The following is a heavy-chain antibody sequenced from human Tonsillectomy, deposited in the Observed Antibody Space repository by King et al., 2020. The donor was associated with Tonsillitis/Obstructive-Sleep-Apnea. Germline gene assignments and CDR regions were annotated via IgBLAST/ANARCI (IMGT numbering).Heavy chain of an antibody. J-gene: IGHJ5*02. CDR1: GYSFTTYW. Sequence: VQLVESGAEVKKPGESLKISCKGSGYSFTTYWIGWVRQTPGKGLEWMGIIYPGDSDTRYSPSFQGHVTISADKSISTAYLQWSSLKPSDTAIYYCARHGGSGNNCFDPWGQGTLVTVSS. D-gene: IGHD3-10*01. CDR3: ARHGGSGNNCFDP. CDR2: IYPGDSDT. V-gene: IGHV5-51*01.